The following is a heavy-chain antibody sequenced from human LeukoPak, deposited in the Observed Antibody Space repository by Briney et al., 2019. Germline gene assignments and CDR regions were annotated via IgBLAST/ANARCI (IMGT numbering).Heavy chain of an antibody. D-gene: IGHD6-13*01. Sequence: GESLKISCKGSGYTFSSYWIGWVRQMPGKGLEWMGIIYPGDSDTRYSPSLQGQVTISVDTSIGTAYLQWSSLKASDTAMYYCARQGYGFDPWGQGTLVTVSS. V-gene: IGHV5-51*01. J-gene: IGHJ5*02. CDR2: IYPGDSDT. CDR1: GYTFSSYW. CDR3: ARQGYGFDP.